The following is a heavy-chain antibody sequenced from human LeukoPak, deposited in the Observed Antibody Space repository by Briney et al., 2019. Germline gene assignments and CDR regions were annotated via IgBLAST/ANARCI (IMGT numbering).Heavy chain of an antibody. D-gene: IGHD3-9*01. J-gene: IGHJ4*02. CDR2: ISGSGGST. CDR1: RFTFSSYA. Sequence: GGSLRLSCAASRFTFSSYAMSWVRQAPGKGLEGVSAISGSGGSTYYADSVKGRFTISRDNSKNTLYLQMNSLRAEDTAVYYCAKAANFDWLPNDYWGQGTLVTVSS. CDR3: AKAANFDWLPNDY. V-gene: IGHV3-23*01.